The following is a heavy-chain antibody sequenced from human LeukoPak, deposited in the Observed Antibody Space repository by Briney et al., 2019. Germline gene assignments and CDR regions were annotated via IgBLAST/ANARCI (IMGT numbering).Heavy chain of an antibody. CDR1: GFTFSDYY. CDR3: AKDRQWLSGGKYYFDY. Sequence: GGSLRLSCAASGFTFSDYYMSWIRQAPGKGLEWVSYISSSGSTIYYADSVKGRFTISRDNAKNSLYLQMNSLRAEDTAVYYCAKDRQWLSGGKYYFDYWGQGTLVTVCS. V-gene: IGHV3-11*04. CDR2: ISSSGSTI. J-gene: IGHJ4*02. D-gene: IGHD6-19*01.